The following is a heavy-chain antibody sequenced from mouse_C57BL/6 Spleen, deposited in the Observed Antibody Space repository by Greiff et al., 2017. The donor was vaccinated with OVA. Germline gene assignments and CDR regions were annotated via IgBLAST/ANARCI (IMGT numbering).Heavy chain of an antibody. D-gene: IGHD4-1*01. CDR3: ASGDTGTPFDY. CDR1: GYTFTDYY. J-gene: IGHJ2*01. V-gene: IGHV1-76*01. CDR2: IYPGSGNT. Sequence: QVQLKESGAELVRPGASVKLSCKASGYTFTDYYINWVKQRPGQGLEWIARIYPGSGNTYYNEKFKGKATLTTEKSSSTAYMQLRSLTSYDDAVYFCASGDTGTPFDYWGQGTTLTVSS.